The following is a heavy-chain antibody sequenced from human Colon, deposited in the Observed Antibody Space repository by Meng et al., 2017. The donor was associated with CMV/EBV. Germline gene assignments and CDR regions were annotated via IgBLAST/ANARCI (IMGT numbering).Heavy chain of an antibody. Sequence: GESLKISCAASGFTFSSYDMHWVRQATGKGLEWVSAIGTAGDTYYPGSVKGRFTISRENAKNSLYLQMNSLRAGDTAVYYCAKEASYDSSGYGFDYWGQGTLVTVSS. J-gene: IGHJ4*02. CDR3: AKEASYDSSGYGFDY. CDR2: IGTAGDT. V-gene: IGHV3-13*01. D-gene: IGHD3-22*01. CDR1: GFTFSSYD.